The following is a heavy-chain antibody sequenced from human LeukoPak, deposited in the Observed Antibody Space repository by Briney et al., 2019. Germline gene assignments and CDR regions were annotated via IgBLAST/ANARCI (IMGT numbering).Heavy chain of an antibody. CDR3: ARESPSTFYFDY. J-gene: IGHJ4*02. CDR2: IKVYGDTT. D-gene: IGHD1-1*01. Sequence: ASVKVSCKASGNTFTSFHIHWVRQAPGQGLEYMGIIKVYGDTTIYAQRFQGRITMTRDTSTSTVYMELSSLNSEDTAVYYCARESPSTFYFDYWGREPWSPSPQ. V-gene: IGHV1-46*01. CDR1: GNTFTSFH.